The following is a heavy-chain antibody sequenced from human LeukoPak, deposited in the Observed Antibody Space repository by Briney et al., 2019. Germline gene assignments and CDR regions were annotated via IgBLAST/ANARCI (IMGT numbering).Heavy chain of an antibody. J-gene: IGHJ6*02. CDR2: INGDGRNI. V-gene: IGHV3-74*01. D-gene: IGHD3-9*01. CDR1: GFTLSSYS. Sequence: GGSLRLSCAASGFTLSSYSMNWVRQDPRKGLVWVSRINGDGRNINYADSVRGRFTISRDNAKNTLYLQMNTLRVEDTAVYYCTRDLMDYDVSTGLHHYYMDVWGQGTTVTVSS. CDR3: TRDLMDYDVSTGLHHYYMDV.